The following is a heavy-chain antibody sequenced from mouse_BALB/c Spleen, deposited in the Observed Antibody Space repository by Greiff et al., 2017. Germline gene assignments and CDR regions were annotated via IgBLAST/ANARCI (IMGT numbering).Heavy chain of an antibody. Sequence: QVQLKESGPGLVAPSQSLSITRTVSRFSLTSYDISWIRQPPGKGLEWLGVIWTGGGTNYNSAFMSRLSISKDNSKSQVFLKMNSLQTDDTAIYYCVRDHARAMDYWGQGTSVTVSS. J-gene: IGHJ4*01. CDR3: VRDHARAMDY. V-gene: IGHV2-9-2*01. CDR1: RFSLTSYD. CDR2: IWTGGGT.